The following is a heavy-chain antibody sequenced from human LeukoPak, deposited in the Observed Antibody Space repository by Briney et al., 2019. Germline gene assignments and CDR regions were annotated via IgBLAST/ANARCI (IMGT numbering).Heavy chain of an antibody. J-gene: IGHJ4*02. D-gene: IGHD2-15*01. CDR1: GGSISNYY. V-gene: IGHV4-59*08. Sequence: SETLSLTCNVSGGSISNYYWSWIRQPPGKGLEWIGYMYHTGHTMYNSSLKSRVTMSLDTSKNHFSLRLSSVTAADTAVYYCARHPFATPFDYGGPGTWVTVSS. CDR3: ARHPFATPFDY. CDR2: MYHTGHT.